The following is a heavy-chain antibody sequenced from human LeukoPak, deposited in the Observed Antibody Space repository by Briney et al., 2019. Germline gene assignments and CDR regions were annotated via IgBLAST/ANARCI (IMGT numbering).Heavy chain of an antibody. J-gene: IGHJ4*02. CDR3: ATEVRYYDSSGYHN. V-gene: IGHV1-24*01. CDR2: FDPEDGET. CDR1: GYTLTELS. D-gene: IGHD3-22*01. Sequence: ASVKVSCKVSGYTLTELSMHWVRQAPGKGREGVGGFDPEDGETIYAQKFQGRVTMTEDTSTDTAYMELSSLRSEDTAVYYCATEVRYYDSSGYHNWGQGTLVTVSS.